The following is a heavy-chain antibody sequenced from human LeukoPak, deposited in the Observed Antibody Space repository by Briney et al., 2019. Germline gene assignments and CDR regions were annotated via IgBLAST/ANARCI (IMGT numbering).Heavy chain of an antibody. CDR1: GFTFDDYA. CDR2: ISWNSGSI. D-gene: IGHD5-18*01. J-gene: IGHJ4*02. Sequence: GGSLRLSCTASGFTFDDYAMYWVRQAPGKGLEWVSGISWNSGSISYADSVKGRFTISRDNAKNSLYLQMNSLRAEDTALYYCAKVRGYSYGYFDYWGQGTLVTVSS. V-gene: IGHV3-9*01. CDR3: AKVRGYSYGYFDY.